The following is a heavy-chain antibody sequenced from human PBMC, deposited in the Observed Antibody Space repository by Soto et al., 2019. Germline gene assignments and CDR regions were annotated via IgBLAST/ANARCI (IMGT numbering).Heavy chain of an antibody. CDR1: GFTVSSNY. CDR2: IYSGGST. V-gene: IGHV3-66*01. Sequence: GGSLRLSCAASGFTVSSNYMSWVRQAPGKGLEWVSVIYSGGSTYYADSVKGRFSISRDNSKNTLYLQMNSLRAEDTAVYYCASSSITIFGVVNGQYYYYMDVWGKGTTVTVSS. J-gene: IGHJ6*03. CDR3: ASSSITIFGVVNGQYYYYMDV. D-gene: IGHD3-3*01.